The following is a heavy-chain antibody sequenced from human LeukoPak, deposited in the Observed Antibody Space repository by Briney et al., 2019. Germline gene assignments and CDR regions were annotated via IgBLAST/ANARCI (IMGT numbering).Heavy chain of an antibody. V-gene: IGHV3-30-3*01. J-gene: IGHJ6*02. CDR1: GFTFSSYA. Sequence: QSGGSLRLSCAASGFTFSSYAMHWVRQAPGKGLEWVAVISYDGSNKYYADSVKGRFTISRDNAKNSLYLQMNSLRAEDTAVYYCARDWGPYDILTGYGMDVWGQGTTVTVSS. D-gene: IGHD3-9*01. CDR3: ARDWGPYDILTGYGMDV. CDR2: ISYDGSNK.